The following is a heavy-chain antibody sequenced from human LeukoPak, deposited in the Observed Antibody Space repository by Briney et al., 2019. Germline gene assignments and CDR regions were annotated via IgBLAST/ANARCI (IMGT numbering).Heavy chain of an antibody. V-gene: IGHV1-18*01. J-gene: IGHJ6*03. CDR2: ISAYNGNT. Sequence: ASVKVSCKASGYTFTSYGISWVRQAPGQGLEWMGWISAYNGNTNYAQKLQGRVTMTTDTSTSTAYMELRSLRSDDTAVYYCARLGAAAGIGGQYYYYMDVWGKGTTATVSS. CDR1: GYTFTSYG. CDR3: ARLGAAAGIGGQYYYYMDV. D-gene: IGHD6-13*01.